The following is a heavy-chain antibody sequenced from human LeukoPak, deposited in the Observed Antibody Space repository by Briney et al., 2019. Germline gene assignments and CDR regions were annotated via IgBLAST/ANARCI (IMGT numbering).Heavy chain of an antibody. Sequence: PSETLSLTCTVSGGSISSYYWSWIRQPPEKGLEWIGYIYYSGSTNYNPSLKSRVTISVDTSKNQFSLKLSSVTAADTAVYYCARMGYCSGGSCYSYNWFDPWGQGTLVTVSS. CDR3: ARMGYCSGGSCYSYNWFDP. CDR1: GGSISSYY. J-gene: IGHJ5*02. CDR2: IYYSGST. D-gene: IGHD2-15*01. V-gene: IGHV4-59*08.